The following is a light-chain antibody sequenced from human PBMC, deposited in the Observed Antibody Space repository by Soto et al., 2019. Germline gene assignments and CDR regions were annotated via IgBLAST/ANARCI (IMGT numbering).Light chain of an antibody. J-gene: IGKJ2*01. CDR2: AAS. CDR3: QQSYRTPYT. CDR1: QSITSH. Sequence: DIQMTQSPSSLSASVGDRVTITCRASQSITSHLNWYQVKPGKAPKLLIFAASSLQSGVPSRFSGSGSRTDFTLTISSLQPEDFETYYCQQSYRTPYTFGQGTKLEIK. V-gene: IGKV1-39*01.